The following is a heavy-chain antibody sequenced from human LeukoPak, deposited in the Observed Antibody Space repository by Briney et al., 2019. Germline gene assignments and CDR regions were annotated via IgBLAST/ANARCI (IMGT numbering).Heavy chain of an antibody. V-gene: IGHV3-23*01. Sequence: GGSLRLSCAASGFTFSSYAMSWVRQAPGKGLEWVSAISGSGGSTYYADSVKGRFTISRDNSKNTLYLQMNGLRAEDTAVYYCAKDEGGRGYSYGYGNWFDPWGQGTLVTVSS. CDR2: ISGSGGST. J-gene: IGHJ5*02. D-gene: IGHD5-18*01. CDR3: AKDEGGRGYSYGYGNWFDP. CDR1: GFTFSSYA.